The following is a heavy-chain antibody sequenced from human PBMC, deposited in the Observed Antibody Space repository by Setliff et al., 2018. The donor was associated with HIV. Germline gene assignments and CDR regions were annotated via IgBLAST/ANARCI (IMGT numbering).Heavy chain of an antibody. CDR1: GGTFIMSI. J-gene: IGHJ4*02. Sequence: SVKVSCKASGGTFIMSIISWVRQAPGQGLEWMGGIIGFSTTTNYAQKFQGRVTVTADELPNTAYMELTSLRCEDTAIYYCASPNVGCSGGTCYSGSAFDYWGQGSPVTVSS. D-gene: IGHD2-15*01. CDR2: IIGFSTTT. V-gene: IGHV1-69*13. CDR3: ASPNVGCSGGTCYSGSAFDY.